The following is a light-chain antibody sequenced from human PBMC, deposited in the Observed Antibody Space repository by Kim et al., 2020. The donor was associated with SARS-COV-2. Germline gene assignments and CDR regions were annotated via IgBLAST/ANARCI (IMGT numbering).Light chain of an antibody. CDR1: QSVLSSSNSKSS. CDR2: WTS. Sequence: ERSTINCKSSQSVLSSSNSKSSLAWYQQKPGQPPKLLISWTSTRESGVPDRFSGSGSETDFILTSSSLQAEDVSVYYCQQYYSTHTFGQGTKLEIK. V-gene: IGKV4-1*01. CDR3: QQYYSTHT. J-gene: IGKJ2*01.